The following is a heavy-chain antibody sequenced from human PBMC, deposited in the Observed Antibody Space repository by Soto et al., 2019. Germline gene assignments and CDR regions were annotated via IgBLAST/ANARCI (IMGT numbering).Heavy chain of an antibody. V-gene: IGHV3-33*01. CDR2: IWYDGSNT. CDR3: ARDLKTRHCDY. Sequence: QVQLVESGGGVVQPGRSLRLSCAASGFAFSGYAMHWVRQAPGKGLEWVAVIWYDGSNTYYADSVKGRFTISRDNSKNMVYLQMNRLRAEDTAVYYCARDLKTRHCDYWGQGTLVTVSS. D-gene: IGHD4-17*01. CDR1: GFAFSGYA. J-gene: IGHJ4*02.